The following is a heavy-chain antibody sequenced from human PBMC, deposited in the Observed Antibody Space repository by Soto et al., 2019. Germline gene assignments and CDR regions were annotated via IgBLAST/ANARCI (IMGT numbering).Heavy chain of an antibody. V-gene: IGHV3-21*01. J-gene: IGHJ4*02. Sequence: GGSLRLSCAASGFTFSSYSMNWVRQAPGKGLEWVSSISSSSSYIYYADSVKGRFTISRDNAKNSLYLQMNSLRAEDTAVYYCARSGYYYDSSGYYPLWGQGTLVTVSS. CDR3: ARSGYYYDSSGYYPL. CDR2: ISSSSSYI. D-gene: IGHD3-22*01. CDR1: GFTFSSYS.